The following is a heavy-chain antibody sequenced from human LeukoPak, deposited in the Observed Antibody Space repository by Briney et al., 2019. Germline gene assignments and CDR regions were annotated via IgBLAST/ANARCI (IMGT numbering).Heavy chain of an antibody. D-gene: IGHD3-22*01. CDR2: ISWNSGSI. CDR1: GFTFDDYA. J-gene: IGHJ3*02. Sequence: GGSLRLSCAASGFTFDDYAMHWVRQAPGKGLEWVSGISWNSGSIGYADSVKGRLTISRDNAKNSLYLQMNSLRAEDTALYYCAKGGGYYDSSGEGIHDAFDIWGQGTMVTVSS. CDR3: AKGGGYYDSSGEGIHDAFDI. V-gene: IGHV3-9*01.